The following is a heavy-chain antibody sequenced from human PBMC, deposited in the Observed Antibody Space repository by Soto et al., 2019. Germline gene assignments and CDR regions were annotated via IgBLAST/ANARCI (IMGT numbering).Heavy chain of an antibody. CDR1: GGSIISSSYY. V-gene: IGHV4-39*01. J-gene: IGHJ6*02. D-gene: IGHD2-2*01. Sequence: PSETHSLTCPVSGGSIISSSYYWGWIRKPPGKGLEWIGSIYYSGSTYYNPSLRSRVTISVDTSKNQFSLKLSSVTAADTAVYYCARGVYCSSTSCYWGMDVWGQGTTVTVS. CDR3: ARGVYCSSTSCYWGMDV. CDR2: IYYSGST.